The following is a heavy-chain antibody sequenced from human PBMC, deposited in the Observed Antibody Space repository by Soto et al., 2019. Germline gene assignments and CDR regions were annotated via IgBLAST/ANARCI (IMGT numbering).Heavy chain of an antibody. J-gene: IGHJ5*02. Sequence: EVQLVESGGGLVQPGGSLRLSCAASGFTFSSYSMNWVRQAPGKGLEWVSYISSSSSTIYYADSVKGRFTISRDNAKNSLDLQMNSLRADDTAVYYCARGVVRGVIAIHWFDPWGQGTLVTVSS. CDR3: ARGVVRGVIAIHWFDP. CDR1: GFTFSSYS. D-gene: IGHD3-10*01. CDR2: ISSSSSTI. V-gene: IGHV3-48*01.